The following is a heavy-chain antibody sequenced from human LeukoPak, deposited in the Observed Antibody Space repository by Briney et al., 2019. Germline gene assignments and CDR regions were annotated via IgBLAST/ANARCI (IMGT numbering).Heavy chain of an antibody. CDR1: GFTVSSNS. Sequence: GGSLRLSRTVSGFTVSSNSMSWVRQAPGKGLEGVSYIYSDNTHYSDSVKGRFTISRDNSKNTLYLQMNSLRAEDTAVYYCARRAGAYSHPYDYWGQGTLVTVSS. J-gene: IGHJ4*02. V-gene: IGHV3-53*01. CDR3: ARRAGAYSHPYDY. CDR2: IYSDNT. D-gene: IGHD4/OR15-4a*01.